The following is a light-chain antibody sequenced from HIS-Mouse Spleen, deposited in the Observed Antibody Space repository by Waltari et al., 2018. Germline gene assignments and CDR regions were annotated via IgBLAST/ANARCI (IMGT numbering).Light chain of an antibody. V-gene: IGKV1D-8*02. Sequence: ASWMTQSPSVLSASTGQRVTLSCRMSQGISSYLPWYQQKPGKAPELLIYAASTLQSGVPSRFSGSGSGTDFTLTISCLQSEDFATYYCQQYYSFPRTFGQGTKVEIK. CDR3: QQYYSFPRT. J-gene: IGKJ1*01. CDR2: AAS. CDR1: QGISSY.